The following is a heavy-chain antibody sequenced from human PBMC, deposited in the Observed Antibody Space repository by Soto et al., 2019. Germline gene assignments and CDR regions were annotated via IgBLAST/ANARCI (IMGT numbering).Heavy chain of an antibody. Sequence: QVQLVQSGAEVKKPGSSMKVSCKASGGTFSSYAISWVRQAPGQGLEWMGGIIPIFGTANYAQKFQGRVTITADESTSTAYMELSSLRSEDTAVYYSARVDHGSGLNYGYGMDVWGQGTTVTVSS. V-gene: IGHV1-69*01. CDR2: IIPIFGTA. J-gene: IGHJ6*02. CDR1: GGTFSSYA. CDR3: ARVDHGSGLNYGYGMDV. D-gene: IGHD3-10*01.